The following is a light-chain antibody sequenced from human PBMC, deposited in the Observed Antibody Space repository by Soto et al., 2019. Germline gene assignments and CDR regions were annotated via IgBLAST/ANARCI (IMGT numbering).Light chain of an antibody. V-gene: IGKV3-11*01. J-gene: IGKJ5*01. CDR3: QQRSNWPIT. Sequence: EIVLTQSPATLSLSPGERATLSCRASQSVSSYLAWYQQKPGQAPRLLIYGASTRATGVPDRFSGTGSGTEFTLTISSLKSEDYAVYYCQQRSNWPITFGQGTRLEIK. CDR1: QSVSSY. CDR2: GAS.